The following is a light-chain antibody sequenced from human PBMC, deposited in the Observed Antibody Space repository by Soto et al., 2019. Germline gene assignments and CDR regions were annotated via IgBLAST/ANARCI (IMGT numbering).Light chain of an antibody. CDR3: CSYAGSSTFV. CDR1: SSDVGSYNL. CDR2: EVS. Sequence: QSALTQPASVSGSPGQSITISCTGTSSDVGSYNLVSWYQQHPGKAPKLMIYEVSKRPSGVSNRFSGSKSGNTASLTISGLQAEDEADHYCCSYAGSSTFVFGGGTKVTVL. V-gene: IGLV2-23*02. J-gene: IGLJ2*01.